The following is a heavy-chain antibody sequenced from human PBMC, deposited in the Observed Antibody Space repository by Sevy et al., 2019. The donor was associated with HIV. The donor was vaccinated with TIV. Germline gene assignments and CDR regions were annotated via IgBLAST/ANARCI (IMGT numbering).Heavy chain of an antibody. D-gene: IGHD6-25*01. CDR2: ISGSGGST. CDR1: GFSFSSYA. CDR3: AKDICISGHYYFDY. Sequence: GGSLRLSCAASGFSFSSYAMSWVRQAPGKGLEWVSGISGSGGSTYYADSVKGRFTISRDNSKNTLYLQMNSLRAEDTALYYCAKDICISGHYYFDYWGKGTLVAASS. V-gene: IGHV3-23*01. J-gene: IGHJ4*02.